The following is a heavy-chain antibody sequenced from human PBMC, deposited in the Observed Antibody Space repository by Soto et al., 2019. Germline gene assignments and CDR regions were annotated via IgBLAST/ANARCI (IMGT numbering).Heavy chain of an antibody. V-gene: IGHV4-34*01. CDR1: GGSFSGYY. J-gene: IGHJ1*01. Sequence: SLSLTCAVYGGSFSGYYWSWIRQPPGKGLEWIGEINHSGSTNYNPSLKSRVTISVDTSKNQFSLKLSSVTAADTAVYYCARAGYYDSSGYSGYFQHWGQGTLVTV. D-gene: IGHD3-22*01. CDR2: INHSGST. CDR3: ARAGYYDSSGYSGYFQH.